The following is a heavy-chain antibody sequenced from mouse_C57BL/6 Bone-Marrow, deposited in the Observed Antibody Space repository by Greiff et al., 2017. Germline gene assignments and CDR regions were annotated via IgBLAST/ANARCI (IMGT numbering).Heavy chain of an antibody. Sequence: EVKLVESGAELVRPGASVKLSCTASGFNIKDDYMHWVKQRPEQGLEWIGWIDPENGDTEYASKFQGKATITADTSSNTAYLQLSSLTSEDTAVYYCTTCFITTVVAHFDYWGQGTTLTVSS. CDR3: TTCFITTVVAHFDY. V-gene: IGHV14-4*01. J-gene: IGHJ2*01. CDR2: IDPENGDT. CDR1: GFNIKDDY. D-gene: IGHD1-1*01.